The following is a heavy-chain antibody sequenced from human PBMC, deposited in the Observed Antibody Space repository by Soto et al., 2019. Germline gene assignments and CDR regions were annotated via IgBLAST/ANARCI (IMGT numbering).Heavy chain of an antibody. D-gene: IGHD2-21*01. Sequence: EVQLVESGGGLVQPGGSLRLSCAASGLKVSSWMSWVRQAPGKGLEWVAMTTQDGSGRHYLDSLKGRFTISRDSAKNSIYRQRNSLTVEDTAMYSWPGLATPVIKTGGNGGQGTQVPAPS. V-gene: IGHV3-7*01. CDR2: TTQDGSGR. CDR3: PGLATPVIKTGGN. J-gene: IGHJ1*01. CDR1: GLKVSSW.